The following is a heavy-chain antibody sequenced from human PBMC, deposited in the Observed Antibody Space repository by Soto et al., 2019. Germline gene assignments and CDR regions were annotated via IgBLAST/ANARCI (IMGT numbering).Heavy chain of an antibody. V-gene: IGHV1-3*01. CDR3: ARAPSWYNFDY. CDR1: GYPFTSYA. J-gene: IGHJ4*02. D-gene: IGHD6-13*01. Sequence: GASVKLSCKSSGYPFTSYAIHWVRQAPGQRLEWMVWINAGNGNTKYSQKFQGRVTITRDTSASTAYMELSSLRSEDTAVYYCARAPSWYNFDYWGQGTLVTVSS. CDR2: INAGNGNT.